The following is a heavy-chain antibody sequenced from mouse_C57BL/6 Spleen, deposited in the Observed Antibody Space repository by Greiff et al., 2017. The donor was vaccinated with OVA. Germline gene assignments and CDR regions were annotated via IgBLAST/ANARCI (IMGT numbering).Heavy chain of an antibody. Sequence: VQLQQSGAELVKPGASVKLSCKASGYTFTEYTIPWVQQRSGQGLEWIGRFNPGGGCIKYHENFKDRVTLTADKSSSTVYMELSRLTSEDSAVYFCARHEELLHFDYWGQGTTLTVSS. CDR3: ARHEELLHFDY. D-gene: IGHD1-1*01. CDR1: GYTFTEYT. V-gene: IGHV1-62-2*01. J-gene: IGHJ2*01. CDR2: FNPGGGCI.